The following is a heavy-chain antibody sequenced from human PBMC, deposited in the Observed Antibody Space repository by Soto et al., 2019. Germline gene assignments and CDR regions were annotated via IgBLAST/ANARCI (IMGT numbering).Heavy chain of an antibody. CDR2: FSGKNGNT. CDR3: ARVSSSIVVVPDYGMDV. J-gene: IGHJ6*02. D-gene: IGHD2-15*01. CDR1: GYTFISDG. V-gene: IGHV1-18*04. Sequence: QVQLVQSGVEVKKPGASVKVSCKASGYTFISDGISWVRQAPGQGLEWMGWFSGKNGNTNYAQKLQGRVTLTTDTSTSTAYMELRSLRSDDTAVYYCARVSSSIVVVPDYGMDVWGQGTTVTVSS.